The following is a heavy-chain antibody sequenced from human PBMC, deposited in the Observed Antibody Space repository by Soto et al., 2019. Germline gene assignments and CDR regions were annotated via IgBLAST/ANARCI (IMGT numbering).Heavy chain of an antibody. Sequence: PSETLSLTCTVSGGSISNYYWTWIRQPPGKGLEWIGYIYYSGSTNYNPSLKSRVTISVDTSKNQFSLKLSSVTAADTAVYYCARIAVAGKYYFDYWGQGTLVTVSS. CDR2: IYYSGST. D-gene: IGHD6-19*01. CDR1: GGSISNYY. J-gene: IGHJ4*02. CDR3: ARIAVAGKYYFDY. V-gene: IGHV4-59*01.